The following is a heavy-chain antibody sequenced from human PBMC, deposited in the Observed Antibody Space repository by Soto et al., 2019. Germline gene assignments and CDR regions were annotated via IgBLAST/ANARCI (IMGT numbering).Heavy chain of an antibody. J-gene: IGHJ4*02. V-gene: IGHV3-21*01. CDR2: ISRGSSDT. Sequence: GGSLRLSCEASGFTFSRVIMNWVRQVPGKGLEWVASISRGSSDTWYADSVKGRFIISRDNAQNSLFLQMNTLRPEDTAMYYWARVAYWGQGTQLTLSS. CDR1: GFTFSRVI. CDR3: ARVAY.